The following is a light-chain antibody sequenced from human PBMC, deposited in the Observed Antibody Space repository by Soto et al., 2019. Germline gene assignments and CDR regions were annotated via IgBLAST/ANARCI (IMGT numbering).Light chain of an antibody. V-gene: IGKV3-15*01. Sequence: GMTQYPDTLSLSPGERATLSCRASQTVSRNLAWYQQRPGQAPRLLIYDISNRAAGVPARFSGSGSETEFTLTIRSLQSEDFAVYFCQQYNNWPSFAQGTRLEI. CDR3: QQYNNWPS. CDR1: QTVSRN. CDR2: DIS. J-gene: IGKJ5*01.